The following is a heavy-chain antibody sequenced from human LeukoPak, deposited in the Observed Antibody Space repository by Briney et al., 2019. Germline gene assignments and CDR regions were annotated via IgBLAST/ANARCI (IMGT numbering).Heavy chain of an antibody. Sequence: GVSLTLSCEACGFRFCTFDMLCLRPAQGKGLECFSDIDSSGGSTFHAKYVEGSFTISRDNTKNTLYLQMRSLSAEDMAFYCCATSYSYDRSAYTSHYSDYGLDVWGQGTPVTVSS. V-gene: IGHV3-64*01. CDR1: GFRFCTFD. CDR3: ATSYSYDRSAYTSHYSDYGLDV. J-gene: IGHJ6*02. D-gene: IGHD3-22*01. CDR2: IDSSGGST.